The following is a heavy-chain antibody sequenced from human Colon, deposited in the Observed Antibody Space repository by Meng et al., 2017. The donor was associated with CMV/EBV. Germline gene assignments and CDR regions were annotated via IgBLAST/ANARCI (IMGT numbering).Heavy chain of an antibody. CDR2: IYYSGST. D-gene: IGHD2-2*01. CDR3: TRGDRVVPAAQWYFYGMDV. CDR1: GGSVYSYY. J-gene: IGHJ6*02. V-gene: IGHV4-59*02. Sequence: SETLSLTCNVSGGSVYSYYWGWIRQPPGKGLEWIGYIYYSGSTRYNPSLESRVTISIDRSKNHFSLTLSSVTAADSAVYYCTRGDRVVPAAQWYFYGMDVWGQGTTVTVSS.